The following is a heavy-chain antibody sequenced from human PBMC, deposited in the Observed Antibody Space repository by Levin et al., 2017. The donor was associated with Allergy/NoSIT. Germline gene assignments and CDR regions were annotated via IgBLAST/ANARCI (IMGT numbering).Heavy chain of an antibody. D-gene: IGHD1-1*01. J-gene: IGHJ6*03. CDR3: ARRGTRDYYYYMDV. V-gene: IGHV5-51*01. CDR1: GYSFTSYW. CDR2: IYPGDSDT. Sequence: PGGSLRLSCQGSGYSFTSYWIGWVRQMPGKGLEWMGIIYPGDSDTRYSPSFQGQVSISADKSISTAYLQWSSLKASDTAIYYCARRGTRDYYYYMDVWGKGTTVTVSS.